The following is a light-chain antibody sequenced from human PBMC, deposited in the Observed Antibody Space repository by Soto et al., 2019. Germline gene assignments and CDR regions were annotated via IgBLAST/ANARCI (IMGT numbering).Light chain of an antibody. CDR1: RSVLYSSNNNNY. V-gene: IGKV4-1*01. Sequence: DIVMTQSPDSLAVSLGERATIHCKSSRSVLYSSNNNNYAAWYQQKPGQPPKHLISWASTRESGVPDRFSGSGSGTDFTLTISSLQADDVAVYYCQQYYSTPFTFGPGTKVHIK. CDR2: WAS. CDR3: QQYYSTPFT. J-gene: IGKJ3*01.